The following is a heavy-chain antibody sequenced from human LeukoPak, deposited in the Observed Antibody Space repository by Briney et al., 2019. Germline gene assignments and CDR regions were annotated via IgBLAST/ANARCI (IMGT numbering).Heavy chain of an antibody. Sequence: SEALSLTCTVSGGSVSTSDYYWGWIRQSPVKGLEWIGDVFYTGKTNYNPSLRGRATISIDTSKNQFSLKLTYVTAADSAVYYCARVFDSWGQGTLVTVSS. V-gene: IGHV4-39*07. CDR2: VFYTGKT. J-gene: IGHJ4*02. CDR1: GGSVSTSDYY. CDR3: ARVFDS.